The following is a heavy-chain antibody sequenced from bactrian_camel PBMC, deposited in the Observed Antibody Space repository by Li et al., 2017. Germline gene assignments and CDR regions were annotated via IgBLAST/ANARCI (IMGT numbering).Heavy chain of an antibody. V-gene: IGHV3S40*01. CDR2: INSGGGTK. J-gene: IGHJ4*01. D-gene: IGHD7*01. CDR1: GLTFRDYD. Sequence: VQLVESGVGLVQPGGSLRLSCAASGLTFRDYDMSWVRQGAVKGLEWVSDINSGGGTKYYADSVKGRFTISHDNAWKIFYLQMTVLKPEDTAVYTCAAGGCGWWAKYWGQGTQVTVS. CDR3: AAGGCGWWAKY.